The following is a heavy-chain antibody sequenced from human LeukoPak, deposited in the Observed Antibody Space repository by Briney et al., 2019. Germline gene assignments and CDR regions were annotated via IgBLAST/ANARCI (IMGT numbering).Heavy chain of an antibody. Sequence: GGSLRLSCAASGFTVSRNYMSWVRQAPGKGLEWVSVIYSGGSTYYADSVKGRFTISRDNSKNTLYLQMNSLRAEDTAVYYCARGIVVVTAIRFDYWGQGTLVTVSS. D-gene: IGHD2-21*02. J-gene: IGHJ4*02. CDR2: IYSGGST. CDR1: GFTVSRNY. CDR3: ARGIVVVTAIRFDY. V-gene: IGHV3-66*01.